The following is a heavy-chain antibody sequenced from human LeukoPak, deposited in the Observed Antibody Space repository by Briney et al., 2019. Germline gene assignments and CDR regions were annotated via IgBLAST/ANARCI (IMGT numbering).Heavy chain of an antibody. D-gene: IGHD6-13*01. J-gene: IGHJ4*02. Sequence: PAGSLRLSCAASGCTFSSYAMSWGRQAPRQGQERVSASSSSGGSTYYADSVKGRFTISRDNSKNTLYLQMNSLRAEDTAVYYCAKDTSEQQLADFDYWSQGTLVTVSS. CDR2: SSSSGGST. V-gene: IGHV3-23*01. CDR1: GCTFSSYA. CDR3: AKDTSEQQLADFDY.